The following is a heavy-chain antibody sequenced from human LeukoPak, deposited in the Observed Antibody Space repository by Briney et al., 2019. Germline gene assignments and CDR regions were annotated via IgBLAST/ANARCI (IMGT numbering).Heavy chain of an antibody. CDR2: LSSSGGNP. D-gene: IGHD3-3*01. Sequence: GGSLRLSCAASGFTFGNYAMNWVRQAPGKGLEWVSSLSSSGGNPNYADSVKGRFTISRDNSKNTLFLQMNSLRAEDTALYSCAXCARTPEGGSGWCNWFDTXGQGXXVTV. V-gene: IGHV3-23*01. J-gene: IGHJ5*02. CDR3: AXCARTPEGGSGWCNWFDT. CDR1: GFTFGNYA.